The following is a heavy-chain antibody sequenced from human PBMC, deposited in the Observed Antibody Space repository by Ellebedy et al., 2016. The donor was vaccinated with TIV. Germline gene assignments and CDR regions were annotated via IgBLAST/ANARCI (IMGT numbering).Heavy chain of an antibody. Sequence: GESLKISXGASGFSFSEHGLHWVRQAPGKGLEWVGLISVDGNTKYYADSVKGRFTISRDDAKNSLYLQMNSLRAEDTAVYYAYSGGYWGQGTLVTVSS. V-gene: IGHV3-30*03. CDR2: ISVDGNTK. D-gene: IGHD1-26*01. CDR1: GFSFSEHG. J-gene: IGHJ4*02. CDR3: YSGGY.